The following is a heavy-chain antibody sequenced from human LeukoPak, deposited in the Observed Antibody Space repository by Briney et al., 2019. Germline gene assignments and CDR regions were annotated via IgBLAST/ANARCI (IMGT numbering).Heavy chain of an antibody. V-gene: IGHV4-59*01. J-gene: IGHJ4*02. CDR3: ARYYCTSTTCYYFDY. Sequence: SETLSLTCTVSGGSISTYYWSWIRQPPGKGLERIGYIYYSGSTNYNPSLKSRVTISVDTSKNQFSLKLSSVTAADTAVYYCARYYCTSTTCYYFDYWGQGTLVTVSS. CDR1: GGSISTYY. CDR2: IYYSGST. D-gene: IGHD2-2*01.